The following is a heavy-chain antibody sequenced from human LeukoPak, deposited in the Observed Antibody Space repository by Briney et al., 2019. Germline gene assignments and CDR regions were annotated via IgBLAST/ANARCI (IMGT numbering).Heavy chain of an antibody. Sequence: GGSLRLSCAASRFTFSNYAMNWVRQDPGKGLEWVSGISGSGDTTYYADSVKGRFSISRDNSKNTLYLQMNSLRAEDTAVYYCAARNLLDRYCSGYTRYRVFDYWGQGTLVIVSS. CDR1: RFTFSNYA. D-gene: IGHD2-15*01. CDR2: ISGSGDTT. V-gene: IGHV3-23*01. CDR3: AARNLLDRYCSGYTRYRVFDY. J-gene: IGHJ4*02.